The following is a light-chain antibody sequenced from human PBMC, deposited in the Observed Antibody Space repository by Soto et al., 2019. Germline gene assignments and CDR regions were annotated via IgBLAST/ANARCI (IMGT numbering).Light chain of an antibody. J-gene: IGKJ1*01. CDR3: QKYDTAPHT. V-gene: IGKV1-27*01. CDR2: AAS. CDR1: QGIIDY. Sequence: DIQMTQSPSSLSASAGDRVTITCRASQGIIDYLAWYQQKPGKPPTLLIYAASTLQSGVPSRFSGSGSGTDFTLTISSLQTEDVATYYCQKYDTAPHTFGQGTRVEI.